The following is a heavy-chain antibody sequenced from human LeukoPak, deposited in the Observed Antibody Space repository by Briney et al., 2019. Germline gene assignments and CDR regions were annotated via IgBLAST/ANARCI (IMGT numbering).Heavy chain of an antibody. J-gene: IGHJ4*02. D-gene: IGHD2-2*01. CDR2: INHSGST. CDR1: GGSFSGYY. Sequence: SETLSLTCAVYGGSFSGYYWSWIRQPPGKGLEWIGEINHSGSTNYNPSLKSRVTISVDTSKNQFSLKLSSVTAADTAVYYCARGRYCSSTSCPDYWGQGTLVTVSS. V-gene: IGHV4-34*01. CDR3: ARGRYCSSTSCPDY.